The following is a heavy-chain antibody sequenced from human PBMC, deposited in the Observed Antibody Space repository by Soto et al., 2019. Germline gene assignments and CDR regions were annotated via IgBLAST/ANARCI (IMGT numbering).Heavy chain of an antibody. D-gene: IGHD3-22*01. CDR1: VFTCSSYS. V-gene: IGHV3-21*01. J-gene: IGHJ4*02. CDR2: ISSSSSYI. CDR3: ERVHYYDSSGFYL. Sequence: VGSLRLSCAASVFTCSSYSMNCFLQSPGKGLEWVSSISSSSSYIYYGDSVKGRFAISRDNAKNSLYLQMNSLRAEDTATYYCERVHYYDSSGFYLWGQGTLVTVSS.